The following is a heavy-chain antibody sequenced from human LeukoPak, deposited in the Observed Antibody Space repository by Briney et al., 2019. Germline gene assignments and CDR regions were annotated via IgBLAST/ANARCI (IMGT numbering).Heavy chain of an antibody. D-gene: IGHD2-15*01. CDR3: ARSPIVVVVAAPSSSAFDI. CDR2: IIPILGIA. CDR1: GGTFSSHA. J-gene: IGHJ3*02. V-gene: IGHV1-69*04. Sequence: SVKVSCKASGGTFSSHAISWGRQAPGQGLEWMGRIIPILGIANYAQKFQGRVTITADKSTSTAYMELSSLRSEDTAVYYCARSPIVVVVAAPSSSAFDIWGQGTMVTVSS.